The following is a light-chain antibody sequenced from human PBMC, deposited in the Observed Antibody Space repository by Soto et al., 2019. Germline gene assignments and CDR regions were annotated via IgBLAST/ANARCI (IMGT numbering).Light chain of an antibody. V-gene: IGKV1-27*01. CDR1: QGISNY. Sequence: DIQMTQSPSSLSASVGDRVTITCQASQGISNYLAWYQQKPGKVPKLLIYAASTLQSGVPSRFSGSGSGTDFTLTISSLQREDVATYYCQKYNSAPLTFGGGT. J-gene: IGKJ4*01. CDR3: QKYNSAPLT. CDR2: AAS.